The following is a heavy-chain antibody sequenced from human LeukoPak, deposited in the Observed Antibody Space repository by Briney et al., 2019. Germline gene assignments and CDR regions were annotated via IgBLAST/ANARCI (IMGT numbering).Heavy chain of an antibody. D-gene: IGHD6-19*01. V-gene: IGHV5-10-1*01. J-gene: IGHJ3*02. CDR2: IAPSDSYT. CDR1: GYSFPSYW. Sequence: GESLKISCKVSGYSFPSYWITWVRQVPGKGLEWMGRIAPSDSYTNHNPSFGGHVTMPVEKSITTVYLQWSSLKASDTAMYYCARPQGYSSGWYSGEDAFDIWGQGTMVTVSS. CDR3: ARPQGYSSGWYSGEDAFDI.